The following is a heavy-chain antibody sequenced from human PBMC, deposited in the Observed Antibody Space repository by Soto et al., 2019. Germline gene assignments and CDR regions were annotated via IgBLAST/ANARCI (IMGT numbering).Heavy chain of an antibody. J-gene: IGHJ6*02. CDR2: ISYDGSEK. CDR3: AKGYEVSPPVASAWYCNYFYRVDV. CDR1: GFSFSKYG. D-gene: IGHD6-19*01. Sequence: GVSLRLSCGASGFSFSKYGMHWVRQAPGEGLEWLSLISYDGSEKWYAESVKGRFTISRDNSKNTLYLQMNSLRGDDTAVYFCAKGYEVSPPVASAWYCNYFYRVDVWGRGPTVTVSS. V-gene: IGHV3-30*18.